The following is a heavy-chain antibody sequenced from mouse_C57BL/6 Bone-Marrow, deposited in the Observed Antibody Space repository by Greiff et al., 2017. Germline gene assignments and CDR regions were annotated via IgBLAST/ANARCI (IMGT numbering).Heavy chain of an antibody. V-gene: IGHV1-69*01. CDR1: GYTFTSYW. J-gene: IGHJ3*01. Sequence: QVHVKQPGAELVMPGASVKLSCKASGYTFTSYWMHWVKQRPGQGLEWIGEIDPSDSYTNYNQKFKGKSTLTVDKSSSTAYMQLSSLTSEDSAVYYCARGDYYGRPFAYWGQGTLVTVSA. CDR2: IDPSDSYT. CDR3: ARGDYYGRPFAY. D-gene: IGHD1-1*01.